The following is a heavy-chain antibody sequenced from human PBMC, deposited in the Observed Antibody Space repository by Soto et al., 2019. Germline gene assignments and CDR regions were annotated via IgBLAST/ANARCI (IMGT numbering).Heavy chain of an antibody. CDR3: ARDRGYCTNGVCYTTAFDI. CDR2: IRAYNGNT. CDR1: GYTFTSYG. V-gene: IGHV1-18*01. J-gene: IGHJ3*02. D-gene: IGHD2-8*01. Sequence: GASVKVSCKASGYTFTSYGISWVRQAPGQRLEGMGWIRAYNGNTNYAQKLQGRVTMTTDTSTSIAYVELRSLRSDDTAVYYCARDRGYCTNGVCYTTAFDIWGQGTMVTVSS.